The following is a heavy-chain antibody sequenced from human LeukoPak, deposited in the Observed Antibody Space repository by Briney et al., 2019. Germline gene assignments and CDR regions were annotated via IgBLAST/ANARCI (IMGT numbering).Heavy chain of an antibody. V-gene: IGHV4-59*01. J-gene: IGHJ5*02. CDR1: GDSISSYY. Sequence: SETLSLTCTVSGDSISSYYWSWIRQPPGKGLEWIGYIYYSGSTNYNPSLKSRVSILVDMSKNQFSLKLSSVTAADTAVYYCARAGYNYARWFDPWGQGTLVTVSS. D-gene: IGHD5-18*01. CDR3: ARAGYNYARWFDP. CDR2: IYYSGST.